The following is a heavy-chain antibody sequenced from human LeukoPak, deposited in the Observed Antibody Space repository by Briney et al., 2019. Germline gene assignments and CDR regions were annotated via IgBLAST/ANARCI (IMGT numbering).Heavy chain of an antibody. CDR1: GYTFSANG. V-gene: IGHV3-33*01. D-gene: IGHD7-27*01. Sequence: GGSLRLSCVASGYTFSANGMHWVRQPPGKGLAWAGMISYDGSDEYYEDSVRGRFTISRDDSENTLYLQINSLRVEDTAVYYCARDFSGDYYFDYWGQGTLVTVSS. J-gene: IGHJ4*02. CDR3: ARDFSGDYYFDY. CDR2: ISYDGSDE.